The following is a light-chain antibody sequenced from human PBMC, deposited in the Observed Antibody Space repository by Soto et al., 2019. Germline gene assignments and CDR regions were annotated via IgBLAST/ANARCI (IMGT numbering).Light chain of an antibody. CDR1: SSDVGGYKY. CDR3: SSYRRSSTPYVV. V-gene: IGLV2-14*01. Sequence: QSVLTQPASVSGSPGQSITISCTGTSSDVGGYKYVSWYQQNPGKAPKLMIYEVSNRPSGVSNRFSGSKSGNTASLTISGVHAEDESDYYCSSYRRSSTPYVVFGGGTKLTDL. J-gene: IGLJ2*01. CDR2: EVS.